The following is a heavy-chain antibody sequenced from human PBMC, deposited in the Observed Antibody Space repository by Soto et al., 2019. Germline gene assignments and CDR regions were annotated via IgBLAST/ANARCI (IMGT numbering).Heavy chain of an antibody. V-gene: IGHV4-39*07. J-gene: IGHJ4*02. CDR2: IYYNGNT. Sequence: SETLSLTCTVSGGSISSSSYYWGWIRQPPGKVLEWIVSIYYNGNTKYNPSLKSRVTMSVDTSKNQFSLKLISVTAADTAKYFCAREGNLGRWLQPLDFWGQGTLVTVSS. CDR3: AREGNLGRWLQPLDF. CDR1: GGSISSSSYY. D-gene: IGHD5-12*01.